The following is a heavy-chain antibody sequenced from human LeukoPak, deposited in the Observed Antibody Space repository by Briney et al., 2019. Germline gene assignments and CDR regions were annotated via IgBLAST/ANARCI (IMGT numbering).Heavy chain of an antibody. J-gene: IGHJ4*02. CDR3: ASLYGSGSQFDY. CDR2: IYYSGNT. D-gene: IGHD3-10*01. CDR1: GGSIGSYY. V-gene: IGHV4-59*01. Sequence: SETLSLTCTVSGGSIGSYYWSWIRQPPGKGLEWIGYIYYSGNTNYNPSLKSRVTISIDTSKNQFSLKLSSVTAADTAVYYCASLYGSGSQFDYWGQGTLVTVSS.